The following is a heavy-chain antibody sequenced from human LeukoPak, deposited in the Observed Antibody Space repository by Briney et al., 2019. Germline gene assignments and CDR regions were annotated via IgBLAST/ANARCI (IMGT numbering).Heavy chain of an antibody. D-gene: IGHD3-10*01. CDR2: INPSGGST. V-gene: IGHV1-46*03. Sequence: ASVKVSCKASGYTFTSYYMHWVRQAPGQGLEWMGIINPSGGSTSYAQKFQGRVTMTRDTSTSTVYMELSGLRSEDTAVYYCASGITMVRGVKGYFDYWGQGTLVTVSS. CDR3: ASGITMVRGVKGYFDY. J-gene: IGHJ4*02. CDR1: GYTFTSYY.